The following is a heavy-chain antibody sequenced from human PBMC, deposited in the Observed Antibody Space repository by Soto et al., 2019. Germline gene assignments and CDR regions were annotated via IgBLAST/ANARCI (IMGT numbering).Heavy chain of an antibody. Sequence: QVQLVQSGAEVKKPGASVKVSCKVSGYTLTELSMHWVRQAPGKGLEWMGGFDPEDGETIYAQKFQGRVTMTEDTSTDTADMELSSLRSEDTAVYYCATGAAGLFGSRNWFDPWGQGTLVTVSS. CDR1: GYTLTELS. D-gene: IGHD3-10*01. CDR3: ATGAAGLFGSRNWFDP. V-gene: IGHV1-24*01. CDR2: FDPEDGET. J-gene: IGHJ5*02.